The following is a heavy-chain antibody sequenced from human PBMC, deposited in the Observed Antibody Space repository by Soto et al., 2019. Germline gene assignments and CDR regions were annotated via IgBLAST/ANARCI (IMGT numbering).Heavy chain of an antibody. J-gene: IGHJ4*02. Sequence: KESGPTLVKPTQTLTLTCTFSGFSLTTSEVGVGWIRQPPGKALEWLAITYWDDEKRYSASLKSRLTITKDTSRNQVVLTMTSMDPVDTGTYYCAHFRGGGNSPLGDYWGQGTLVTVSS. D-gene: IGHD2-21*02. V-gene: IGHV2-5*02. CDR3: AHFRGGGNSPLGDY. CDR1: GFSLTTSEVG. CDR2: TYWDDEK.